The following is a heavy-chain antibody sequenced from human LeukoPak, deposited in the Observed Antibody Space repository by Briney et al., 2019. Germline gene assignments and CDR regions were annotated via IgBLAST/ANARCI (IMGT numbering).Heavy chain of an antibody. CDR3: ARDLYYYDSSGSYYFDY. V-gene: IGHV3-7*01. CDR2: IKQDGSEK. Sequence: PGGSLRLSCAASGFTFSSYWMSWVRQAPGKGLEWVANIKQDGSEKYYVDSVKGRFTISRDNAKNSLYLQMNSLRAEDTAVYYCARDLYYYDSSGSYYFDYWGQETLVTVSS. J-gene: IGHJ4*02. D-gene: IGHD3-22*01. CDR1: GFTFSSYW.